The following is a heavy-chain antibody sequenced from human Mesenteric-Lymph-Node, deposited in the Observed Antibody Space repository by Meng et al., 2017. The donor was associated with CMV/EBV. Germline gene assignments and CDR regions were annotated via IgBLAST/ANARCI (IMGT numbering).Heavy chain of an antibody. J-gene: IGHJ4*02. Sequence: KASGGNFSSYAISWVGQAPGKGLEWMGGIIPIFGKANYAQKFQGRVTITADESTSTAYMELSSLRSEDTAVYYCARVFQGSGSYFDYWGQGTLVTVSS. V-gene: IGHV1-69*01. CDR3: ARVFQGSGSYFDY. D-gene: IGHD3-10*01. CDR1: GGNFSSYA. CDR2: IIPIFGKA.